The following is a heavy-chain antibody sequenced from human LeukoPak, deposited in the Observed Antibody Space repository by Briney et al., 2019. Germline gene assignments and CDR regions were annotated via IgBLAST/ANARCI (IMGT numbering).Heavy chain of an antibody. CDR3: ARDDFSTYAGLNYFDY. J-gene: IGHJ4*02. D-gene: IGHD4-11*01. Sequence: ASVKVSCKASGYTFTHYAGHWVRQAPGQRLEWMGWTNVANDYTESSQKFQDRFIITSDPSATTVYMELSSLRSEDTAVYYCARDDFSTYAGLNYFDYWGQGSLVTVSS. V-gene: IGHV1-3*01. CDR1: GYTFTHYA. CDR2: TNVANDYT.